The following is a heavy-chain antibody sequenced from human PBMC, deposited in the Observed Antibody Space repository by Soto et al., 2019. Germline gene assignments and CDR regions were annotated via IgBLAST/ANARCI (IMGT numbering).Heavy chain of an antibody. CDR3: AKDAMSMVRGVNTWFDP. D-gene: IGHD3-10*01. J-gene: IGHJ5*02. V-gene: IGHV3-23*01. CDR2: ISGGGGVST. CDR1: GFTFSSYA. Sequence: EVQLLESGGGLVQPGGSLTLSCAASGFTFSSYAMTWVRQAPGKGLEWVSGISGGGGVSTYYAASVKRRFTISRDTSTNPMYLRMNRLRAEDSSVCFFAKDAMSMVRGVNTWFDPWGQGTLVTVSS.